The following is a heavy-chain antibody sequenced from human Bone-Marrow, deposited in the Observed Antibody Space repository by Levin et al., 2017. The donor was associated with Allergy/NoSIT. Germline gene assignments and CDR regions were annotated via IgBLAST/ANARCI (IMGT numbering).Heavy chain of an antibody. V-gene: IGHV3-30*18. J-gene: IGHJ4*02. D-gene: IGHD2-2*01. CDR3: AKLYCSSYSCSYGDFDY. Sequence: PGGSLRLSCAASGFTFSRYGIHWVRQAPGKGLEWVAVISNDGRNEYYADSVKGRFTLSRDNSEKKLYLQMNSLRAEDTALYYCAKLYCSSYSCSYGDFDYWGQGARVTVSS. CDR1: GFTFSRYG. CDR2: ISNDGRNE.